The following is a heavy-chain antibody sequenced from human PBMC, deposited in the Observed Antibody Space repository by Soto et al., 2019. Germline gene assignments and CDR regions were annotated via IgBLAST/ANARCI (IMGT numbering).Heavy chain of an antibody. Sequence: QVQLQQWGAGLLKPSETLSLTCAVYGGSLSGYYGNWIRQSPGKGLECIGEINHSGSTNYNPSLKSRVTISIDTSKNQFSLKLSSVTAADTAVYYCARTRNLDVWGQGTTVIVSS. CDR2: INHSGST. D-gene: IGHD1-1*01. J-gene: IGHJ6*02. CDR1: GGSLSGYY. V-gene: IGHV4-34*01. CDR3: ARTRNLDV.